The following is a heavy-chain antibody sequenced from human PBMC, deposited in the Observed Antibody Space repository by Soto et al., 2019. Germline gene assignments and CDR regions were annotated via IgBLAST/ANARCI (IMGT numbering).Heavy chain of an antibody. J-gene: IGHJ6*02. CDR2: IYYSGST. Sequence: PSETLSLTCTVSGGSISSYYWSWIRQPPGKGLEWIGYIYYSGSTNYNPSLKSRVTISVDTSKNQFSLKLSSVTAADTAVYYCARGTVAAAGGSYGMDVWGQGTTVTVSS. D-gene: IGHD6-13*01. CDR1: GGSISSYY. CDR3: ARGTVAAAGGSYGMDV. V-gene: IGHV4-59*01.